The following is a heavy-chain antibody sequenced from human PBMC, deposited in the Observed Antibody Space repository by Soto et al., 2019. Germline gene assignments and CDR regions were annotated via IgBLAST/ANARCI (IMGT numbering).Heavy chain of an antibody. CDR2: INHSGST. D-gene: IGHD3-22*01. CDR1: GGSFSGYY. V-gene: IGHV4-34*01. J-gene: IGHJ1*01. CDR3: ARGQYYYDSSGPRNFQH. Sequence: PSETLSLTCAVYGGSFSGYYWSWTRQPPGKGLEWIGEINHSGSTNYNPSLKSRVTISVDTSKNQFSLKLSSVTAADTAVYYCARGQYYYDSSGPRNFQHWGQGTLVTVSS.